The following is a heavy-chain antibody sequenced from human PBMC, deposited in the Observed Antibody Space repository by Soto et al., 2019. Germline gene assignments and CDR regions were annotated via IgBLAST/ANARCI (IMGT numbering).Heavy chain of an antibody. Sequence: PSQTLSLTCAISRDSVSSNSAALNWIRLSPSRGLEWLARTYYRSRWYNDYAVSVRSRITVNPDTSKNQFSLQLTSVTPEDTAVYYCAGTTSHQLYYMDVWGKGTTVTVSS. CDR1: RDSVSSNSAA. CDR3: AGTTSHQLYYMDV. CDR2: TYYRSRWYN. J-gene: IGHJ6*03. V-gene: IGHV6-1*01. D-gene: IGHD1-7*01.